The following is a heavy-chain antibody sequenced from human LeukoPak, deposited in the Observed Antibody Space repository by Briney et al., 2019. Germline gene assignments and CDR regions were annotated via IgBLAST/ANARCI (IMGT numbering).Heavy chain of an antibody. CDR3: ARDGPGAVAGPYS. Sequence: PGGSLRLSCAASGFAFGTYWMSWVRQAPGKGLEWVANIKEDGSEKNYVDSVRGRFTISRDNAENSLYLQMNSPRAEDTAVYYCARDGPGAVAGPYSWGQGTMVTVSS. D-gene: IGHD6-19*01. V-gene: IGHV3-7*01. CDR1: GFAFGTYW. J-gene: IGHJ3*01. CDR2: IKEDGSEK.